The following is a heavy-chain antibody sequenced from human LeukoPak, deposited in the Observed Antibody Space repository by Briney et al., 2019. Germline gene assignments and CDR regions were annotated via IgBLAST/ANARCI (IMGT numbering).Heavy chain of an antibody. V-gene: IGHV4-30-4*07. Sequence: SETLSLTCAVSGGSISSGGYSWSWIRQPPGKGLEWIGYIYYSGSTYYNPSLKSRVTISVDTSKNQFSLKLSSVTAADTAVYYCAGTIAAAGISKNWFDPWGQGTLVTVSS. CDR3: AGTIAAAGISKNWFDP. J-gene: IGHJ5*02. D-gene: IGHD6-13*01. CDR2: IYYSGST. CDR1: GGSISSGGYS.